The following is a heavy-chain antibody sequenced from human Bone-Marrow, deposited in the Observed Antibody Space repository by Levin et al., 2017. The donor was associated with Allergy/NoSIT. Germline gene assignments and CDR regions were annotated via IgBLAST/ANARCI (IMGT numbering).Heavy chain of an antibody. Sequence: GESLKISCAASGFVFSGYAMTWVRQVPGKGLEWVSAIGGSGESTYYADSVKGRFTISRDNSNNTVFLQMNSLTVEDTALYFCAKDGVYYDDNSGYNPYGVDVWGQGTTVNDSS. CDR1: GFVFSGYA. V-gene: IGHV3-23*01. CDR3: AKDGVYYDDNSGYNPYGVDV. J-gene: IGHJ6*02. CDR2: IGGSGEST. D-gene: IGHD3-22*01.